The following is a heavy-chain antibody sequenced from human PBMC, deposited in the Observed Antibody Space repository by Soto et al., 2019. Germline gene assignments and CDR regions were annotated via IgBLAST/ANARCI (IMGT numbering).Heavy chain of an antibody. CDR3: ARGDGYYVMPPFDS. CDR2: IYYSGST. D-gene: IGHD4-17*01. J-gene: IGHJ4*02. CDR1: GGSSSSGGYS. V-gene: IGHV4-31*03. Sequence: QVQLQESGPGLVNPSQTLSLTCTFSGGSSSSGGYSWSWIRQHPGKGLEWIGYIYYSGSTYYNPSLKSRVTISVDTSKNQFSLKLSSVTAADTAVYYCARGDGYYVMPPFDSWGQGTLVTVSS.